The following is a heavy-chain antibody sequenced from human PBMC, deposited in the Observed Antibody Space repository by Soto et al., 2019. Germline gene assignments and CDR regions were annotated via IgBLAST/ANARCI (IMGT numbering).Heavy chain of an antibody. J-gene: IGHJ4*02. V-gene: IGHV1-24*01. CDR1: GYTLTELS. CDR3: ATDFIRGRSFDY. Sequence: ASVKVSCKVSGYTLTELSMHWVRQAPGKGLGWMGGFDPEDGETIYAQKLQGRVTMTEDTSTDTAYMELSRLRSEDTAVYYCATDFIRGRSFDYWGQGTLVTVSS. CDR2: FDPEDGET. D-gene: IGHD3-16*01.